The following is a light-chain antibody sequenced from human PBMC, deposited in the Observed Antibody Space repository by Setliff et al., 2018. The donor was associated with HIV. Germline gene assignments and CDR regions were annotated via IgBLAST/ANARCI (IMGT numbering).Light chain of an antibody. Sequence: QSALTQPRSVSGSPGQSVTISCTGTSSDVGAYNYVSWYQQHPGKAPKLMICDVSKRPSGVPDRFSASKSGNTAPLTISGLQAEDEADYYCCSYAGSYNWVFGGGTK. CDR3: CSYAGSYNWV. J-gene: IGLJ3*02. CDR1: SSDVGAYNY. V-gene: IGLV2-11*01. CDR2: DVS.